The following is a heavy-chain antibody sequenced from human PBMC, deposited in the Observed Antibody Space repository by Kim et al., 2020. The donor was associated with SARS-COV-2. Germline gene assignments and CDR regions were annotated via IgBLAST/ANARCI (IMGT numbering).Heavy chain of an antibody. Sequence: ASVKVSCKASGYSFTANAMHWMRQAPGQRPEWMGYIDPATGKTQYSQKFQGRVTFTRDTSASTAYMELNSLTSEDTAVYYCARGFYDAGDSWGQGTLVTV. J-gene: IGHJ4*02. D-gene: IGHD3-22*01. CDR1: GYSFTANA. CDR3: ARGFYDAGDS. V-gene: IGHV1-3*01. CDR2: IDPATGKT.